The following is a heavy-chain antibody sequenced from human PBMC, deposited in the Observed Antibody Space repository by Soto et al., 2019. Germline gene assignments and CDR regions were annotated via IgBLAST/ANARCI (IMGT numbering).Heavy chain of an antibody. D-gene: IGHD6-25*01. CDR2: TSGDGRIM. CDR1: GFTFSSYP. Sequence: GALRLSCAASGFTFSSYPMHWVRQAPGKGLEHVSSTSGDGRIMYYLDSVKGRFTISRDNSKNTLYLQMGSLRTEDMAVYYCARGRAAYYFDYWGQGALVTVSS. J-gene: IGHJ4*02. CDR3: ARGRAAYYFDY. V-gene: IGHV3-64*02.